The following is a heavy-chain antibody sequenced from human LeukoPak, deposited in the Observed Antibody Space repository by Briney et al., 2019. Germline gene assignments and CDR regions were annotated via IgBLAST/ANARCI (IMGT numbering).Heavy chain of an antibody. CDR2: ISSSSSYI. CDR1: GFTFSSYS. D-gene: IGHD5-18*01. J-gene: IGHJ4*02. Sequence: PGGSLRLSCAASGFTFSSYSMNWVRQAPGKGLEWVSSISSSSSYIYYADSVKGRSTISRDNAKNSLYLQMNSLRAEDTAVYYCARGGETAMGDWGQGTLVTVSS. CDR3: ARGGETAMGD. V-gene: IGHV3-21*01.